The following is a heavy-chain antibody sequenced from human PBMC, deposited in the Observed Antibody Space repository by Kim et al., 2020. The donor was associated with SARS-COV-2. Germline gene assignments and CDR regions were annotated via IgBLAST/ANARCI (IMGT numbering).Heavy chain of an antibody. V-gene: IGHV4-34*01. D-gene: IGHD3-10*01. CDR3: ARSAYGSGSNPFDY. J-gene: IGHJ4*02. Sequence: NPTLKSRVTISVDTSKNQFSLKLSSVTAADTAVYYCARSAYGSGSNPFDYWGQGTLVTVSS.